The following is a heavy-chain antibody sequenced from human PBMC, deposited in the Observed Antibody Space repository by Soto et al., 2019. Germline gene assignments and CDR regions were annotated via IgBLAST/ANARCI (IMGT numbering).Heavy chain of an antibody. CDR3: GRDVGRQLVDY. Sequence: QVQLVQSGAEVKKPGASVTVSCKASGYSFTSYGITWVRQVPGQGLEWMGWISCYNGNKKYAQKLQGRVTITTDTSTSTGYMGRGSVRSEDAAVYDCGRDVGRQLVDYWGQGTLVTVSS. CDR1: GYSFTSYG. V-gene: IGHV1-18*01. CDR2: ISCYNGNK. D-gene: IGHD6-13*01. J-gene: IGHJ4*02.